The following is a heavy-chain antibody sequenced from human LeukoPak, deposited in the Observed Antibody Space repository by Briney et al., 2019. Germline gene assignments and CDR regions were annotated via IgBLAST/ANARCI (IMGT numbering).Heavy chain of an antibody. Sequence: PGGSLRLSCSASGFSFSDYDMNWVRQAPGKGLGWVSAISGRSSHVYYGESVKGRFTISRDNAKNSLYLQLDSLGVEDTAVYYCGRAFPPLRTSSAGDLWGQGTLVTVSS. CDR1: GFSFSDYD. D-gene: IGHD3-16*01. V-gene: IGHV3-21*01. CDR2: ISGRSSHV. CDR3: GRAFPPLRTSSAGDL. J-gene: IGHJ1*01.